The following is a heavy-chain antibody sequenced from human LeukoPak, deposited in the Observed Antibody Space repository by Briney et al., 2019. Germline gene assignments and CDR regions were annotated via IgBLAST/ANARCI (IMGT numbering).Heavy chain of an antibody. V-gene: IGHV4-39*07. CDR2: MLYSGTT. CDR3: ARDQGLNFYEGSGYSLDY. CDR1: GGSISSSSYY. J-gene: IGHJ4*02. D-gene: IGHD3-3*01. Sequence: SETLSLTCTVSGGSISSSSYYWGWIRQPPGKGLEWIGSMLYSGTTYYNPFLKSRVSISVDTAKNQFSLKLSSVTAADTAVYYCARDQGLNFYEGSGYSLDYWGQGALVTVSS.